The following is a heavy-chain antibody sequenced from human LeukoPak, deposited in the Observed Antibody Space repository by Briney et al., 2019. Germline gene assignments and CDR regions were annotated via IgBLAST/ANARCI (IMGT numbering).Heavy chain of an antibody. Sequence: SETLSLTCTVSGGSISTGSYYWGWIRQPPGKGLEWIGSVYYSGSTYYSPSVKSRVTISVDTSKNQFSLKLSSVTAADTAVYYCARDRQQLVRGDYFDYWGQGTLVTVSS. V-gene: IGHV4-39*07. CDR1: GGSISTGSYY. CDR2: VYYSGST. J-gene: IGHJ4*02. CDR3: ARDRQQLVRGDYFDY. D-gene: IGHD6-13*01.